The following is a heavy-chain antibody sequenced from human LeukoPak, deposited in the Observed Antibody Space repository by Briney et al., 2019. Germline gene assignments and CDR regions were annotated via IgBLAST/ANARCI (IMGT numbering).Heavy chain of an antibody. CDR1: GGSSSSYY. CDR2: IYYSGST. J-gene: IGHJ4*02. D-gene: IGHD5-24*01. Sequence: SETLSLTCTVSGGSSSSYYWSWLRQPPGKGLEWIGYIYYSGSTNYNPSLRSRVTISVDTSKNQFSLKLSSVTAADTAVYYCARGDIEMATITYDYWGQGTLVTVSS. V-gene: IGHV4-59*01. CDR3: ARGDIEMATITYDY.